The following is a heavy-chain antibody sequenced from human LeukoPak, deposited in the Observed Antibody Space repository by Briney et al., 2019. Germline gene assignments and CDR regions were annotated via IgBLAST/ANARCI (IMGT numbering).Heavy chain of an antibody. CDR1: GFAFSNAW. D-gene: IGHD2-21*02. CDR2: IKSKTDGGTT. V-gene: IGHV3-15*01. J-gene: IGHJ4*02. Sequence: PGGSLRLSCAASGFAFSNAWMSWVRQAPGKGLEWVGRIKSKTDGGTTDYAAPVKGRFTISRDNAKNSLYLQMNSLRAEDTAVYYCARGIDDYYFDYWGQGTLVTVSS. CDR3: ARGIDDYYFDY.